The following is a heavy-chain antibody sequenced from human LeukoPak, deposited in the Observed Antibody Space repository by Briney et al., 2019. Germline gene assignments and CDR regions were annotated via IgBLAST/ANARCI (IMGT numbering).Heavy chain of an antibody. CDR1: GVSISSSSHW. Sequence: SETLSLTCTVSGVSISSSSHWWGLIRQPPGRGLEWIGTIYYTGSTYYNPSLKSRVTISADTSRNQFSLKLSSVTAADTAVYYCARRDYGVPFDPWGPGTLVTVSS. CDR3: ARRDYGVPFDP. CDR2: IYYTGST. V-gene: IGHV4-39*01. D-gene: IGHD4-17*01. J-gene: IGHJ5*02.